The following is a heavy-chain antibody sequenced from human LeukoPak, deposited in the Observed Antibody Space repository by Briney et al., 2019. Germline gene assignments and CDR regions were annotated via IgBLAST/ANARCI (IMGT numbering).Heavy chain of an antibody. CDR1: GFTFSSYE. J-gene: IGHJ4*02. CDR2: ISSSGSTI. CDR3: ARVYDYGDYAPFDY. D-gene: IGHD4-17*01. Sequence: GGSLRLSCAASGFTFSSYEMNWVPQAPGKGLEWVSYISSSGSTIYYADSVKGRFTISRDNAKNSLYLQMNSLRAEDTAVYYCARVYDYGDYAPFDYWGQGTLVTVSS. V-gene: IGHV3-48*03.